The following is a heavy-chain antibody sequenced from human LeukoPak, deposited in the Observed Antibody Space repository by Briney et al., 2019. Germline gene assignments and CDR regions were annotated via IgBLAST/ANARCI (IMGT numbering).Heavy chain of an antibody. CDR1: GFSFSTYS. J-gene: IGHJ4*02. Sequence: GGSLRLSCAASGFSFSTYSMSWVRQAPGKGLEWVSVISDTGATTFYADSVKGRFTISRDNSKNTLYLQMNSLRAEDTAVYYCAKEASGWSRYYFDYWGQGTLVTVSS. D-gene: IGHD6-19*01. CDR3: AKEASGWSRYYFDY. V-gene: IGHV3-23*01. CDR2: ISDTGATT.